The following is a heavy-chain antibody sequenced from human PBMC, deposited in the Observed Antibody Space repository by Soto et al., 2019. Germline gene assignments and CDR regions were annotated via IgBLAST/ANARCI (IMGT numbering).Heavy chain of an antibody. Sequence: EVQLVESGGGLVQPGRSLRLSCAASGFTFDDYAMHWVRQAPGKGLEWVSGISWNSGSIGYTDSVKGRFTISRDNAKNSRYMQMNSLRAEDTPLYYCEKDIIWRSEAPTMGLGKKTRRTNWFHPWGQGTLVTVSS. CDR1: GFTFDDYA. J-gene: IGHJ5*02. CDR2: ISWNSGSI. D-gene: IGHD3-10*01. V-gene: IGHV3-9*01. CDR3: EKDIIWRSEAPTMGLGKKTRRTNWFHP.